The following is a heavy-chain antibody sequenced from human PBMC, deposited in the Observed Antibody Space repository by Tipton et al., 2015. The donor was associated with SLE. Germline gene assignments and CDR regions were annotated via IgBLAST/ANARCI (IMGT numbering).Heavy chain of an antibody. Sequence: TLSLTCTVSGGSISSSSYYWGWIRQPPGKGLEWIGSIYYSGSTYYNPSLKSRVTISVDTSKNQFSLKLSSVTAADTAVYYCARPDNYMDVWGKGTTVTVPS. V-gene: IGHV4-39*07. CDR2: IYYSGST. J-gene: IGHJ6*03. D-gene: IGHD3-9*01. CDR1: GGSISSSSYY. CDR3: ARPDNYMDV.